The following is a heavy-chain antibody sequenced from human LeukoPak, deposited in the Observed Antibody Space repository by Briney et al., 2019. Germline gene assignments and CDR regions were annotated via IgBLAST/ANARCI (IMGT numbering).Heavy chain of an antibody. J-gene: IGHJ4*02. V-gene: IGHV4-39*07. Sequence: SETLSLTCTVSGGSISSSSYYWGWIRQPPGKGLEWIGSIYYSGSTYYNPSLKSRVTISVDTSKNQFSLKLSSVTAADTAVYYCARGADRIYDYVWGSYRYQPNYFDYWGQGTLVTVSS. CDR2: IYYSGST. D-gene: IGHD3-16*02. CDR3: ARGADRIYDYVWGSYRYQPNYFDY. CDR1: GGSISSSSYY.